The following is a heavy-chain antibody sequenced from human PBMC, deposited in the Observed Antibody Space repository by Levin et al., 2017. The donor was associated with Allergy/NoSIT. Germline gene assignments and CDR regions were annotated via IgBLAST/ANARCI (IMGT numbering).Heavy chain of an antibody. CDR1: GFTFSSYS. CDR2: ISSSSSTI. CDR3: AAYYDYIWGSYRQFDY. D-gene: IGHD3-16*02. V-gene: IGHV3-48*01. Sequence: PGGSLRLSCAASGFTFSSYSMNWVRQAPGKGLEWVSYISSSSSTIYYADTVKGRFTISRDNAKNSLYLQMNSLRAEDTAVYYCAAYYDYIWGSYRQFDYWGRGTLVTVSS. J-gene: IGHJ4*02.